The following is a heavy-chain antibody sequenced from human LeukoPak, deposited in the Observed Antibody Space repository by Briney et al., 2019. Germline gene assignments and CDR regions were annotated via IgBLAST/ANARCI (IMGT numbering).Heavy chain of an antibody. V-gene: IGHV1-2*02. CDR3: ARVPKPYYYDSSDRGAFDI. CDR1: GYTFTGYY. CDR2: INPNSGDT. Sequence: ASVKVSCKTSGYTFTGYYMHWVRQAPGQALEWMGWINPNSGDTNYAQNFQGRVTMTRDTSISTAYMELSSLRSEDTAVYYCARVPKPYYYDSSDRGAFDIWGQGTMVTVSS. D-gene: IGHD3-22*01. J-gene: IGHJ3*02.